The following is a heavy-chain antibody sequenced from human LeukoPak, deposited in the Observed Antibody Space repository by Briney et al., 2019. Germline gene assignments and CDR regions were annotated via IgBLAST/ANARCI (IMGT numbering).Heavy chain of an antibody. V-gene: IGHV3-64*02. D-gene: IGHD6-19*01. Sequence: PGGSLRLSCAASGFTFMDYAMYWVRQAPGKGLEYVSVISTDGSRIYYADSVKGRFTISRDNSKNTLYLQMGSLRAEDMAVYYCTRGVAISTSGWYDTFDHWGQGALVTVSS. J-gene: IGHJ4*02. CDR3: TRGVAISTSGWYDTFDH. CDR1: GFTFMDYA. CDR2: ISTDGSRI.